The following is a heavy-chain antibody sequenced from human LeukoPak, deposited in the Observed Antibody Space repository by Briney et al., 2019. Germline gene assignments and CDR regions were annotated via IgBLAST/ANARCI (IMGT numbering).Heavy chain of an antibody. CDR3: ARGIAV. V-gene: IGHV4-34*01. CDR2: INHSGST. J-gene: IGHJ4*02. Sequence: SETLSLTCAVYGGSFSGYYWSWIRQPPGKGLEWIGEINHSGSTNYNPSLKSRVTISVDTSKNQFSLKLSSVTAADTAMYYCARGIAVWGQGTLVTVSS. D-gene: IGHD6-19*01. CDR1: GGSFSGYY.